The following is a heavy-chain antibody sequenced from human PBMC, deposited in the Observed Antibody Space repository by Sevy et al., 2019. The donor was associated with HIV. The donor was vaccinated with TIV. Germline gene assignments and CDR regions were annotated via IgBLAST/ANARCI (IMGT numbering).Heavy chain of an antibody. CDR3: ARDHNYYDSSGYLLGAFDI. V-gene: IGHV3-21*01. Sequence: GGSLRLSCAASGFTFSSYSMNWVRQAPGKGLEWVSSISSSSSYIYYADSVKGRFTISRDNAKNSLYLQMNSLRAEDTAVYYCARDHNYYDSSGYLLGAFDIWGQGTMVIVSS. CDR2: ISSSSSYI. D-gene: IGHD3-22*01. J-gene: IGHJ3*02. CDR1: GFTFSSYS.